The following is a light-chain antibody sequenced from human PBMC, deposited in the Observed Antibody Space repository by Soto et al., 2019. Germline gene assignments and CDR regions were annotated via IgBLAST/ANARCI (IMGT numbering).Light chain of an antibody. J-gene: IGLJ1*01. CDR1: SSDVGGYNY. Sequence: QSALTQPASVSGSPGQSITISCTGTSSDVGGYNYVSWYQQHPGKAPNLMIYEVSNRPSGVSNRFSDSKSGNTASLTISGLQAEDEAGYYCSSYTSSSTWVFGTGTKVTVL. CDR3: SSYTSSSTWV. CDR2: EVS. V-gene: IGLV2-14*01.